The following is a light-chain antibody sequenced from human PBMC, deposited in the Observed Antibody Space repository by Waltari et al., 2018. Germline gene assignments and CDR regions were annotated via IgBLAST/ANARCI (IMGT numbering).Light chain of an antibody. CDR3: QHYDTSPAWT. CDR1: ERLTSYY. J-gene: IGKJ2*02. CDR2: GAS. V-gene: IGKV3-20*01. Sequence: EIVLTQSPGTLSLSPGERATLSCRASERLTSYYLAWYQQRPGQAPKLLIYGASSRATGVPDRFTGSGSGTYFRLTISRLEPEDFAVYYCQHYDTSPAWTFGQGTKLQIK.